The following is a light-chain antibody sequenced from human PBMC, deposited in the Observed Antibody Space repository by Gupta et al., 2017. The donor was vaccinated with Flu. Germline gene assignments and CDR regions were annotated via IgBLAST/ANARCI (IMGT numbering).Light chain of an antibody. J-gene: IGKJ4*01. V-gene: IGKV1-33*01. CDR1: QNVYTY. CDR2: DAS. Sequence: DIQMTQSPSSLSASVGDRVTIACQASQNVYTYLNWYQQKPGKAPKLLIYDASNLETGVPSRFSGSGSETXFTFTIXSLQPEDVANYYCQHEYNRPITFGXGTKVDIK. CDR3: QHEYNRPIT.